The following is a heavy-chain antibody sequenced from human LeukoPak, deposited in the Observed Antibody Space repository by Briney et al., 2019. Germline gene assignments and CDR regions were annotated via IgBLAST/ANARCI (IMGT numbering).Heavy chain of an antibody. Sequence: PGGSLRLSCAASGFTFSSYAMHWVRRAPGKGLEWVAVISYDGSNKYYADSVKGRFTISRDNSKNTLYLQMNSLRAEDTAVYYCARGWCSSTSCYDYYYYGMDVWGQGTTVTVSS. J-gene: IGHJ6*02. CDR2: ISYDGSNK. D-gene: IGHD2-2*01. CDR3: ARGWCSSTSCYDYYYYGMDV. V-gene: IGHV3-30-3*01. CDR1: GFTFSSYA.